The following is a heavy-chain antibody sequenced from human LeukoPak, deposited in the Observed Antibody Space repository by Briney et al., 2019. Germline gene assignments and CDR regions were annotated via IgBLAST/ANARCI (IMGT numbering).Heavy chain of an antibody. D-gene: IGHD3-10*01. CDR3: VKDWGVLPDYTADGFDI. CDR2: IRHDGGNK. J-gene: IGHJ3*02. V-gene: IGHV3-30*02. Sequence: GGSLRLSCAASGFIFSTYGMHWVRQAPGKGLEWVAFIRHDGGNKYYADSVRGRFTISRDNSQNTLHLQMNSLRVEDTAVYYCVKDWGVLPDYTADGFDIWGPGTMVTVSS. CDR1: GFIFSTYG.